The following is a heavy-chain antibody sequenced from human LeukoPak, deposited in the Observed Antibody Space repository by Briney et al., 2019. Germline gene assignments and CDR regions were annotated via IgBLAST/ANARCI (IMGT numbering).Heavy chain of an antibody. CDR2: ISYDGSNK. Sequence: GGSLRLSCAASGFTFSSYAMHWVRQAPGKGLEWVAVISYDGSNKYCADSVKGRFTISRDNSKNTLYLQMNSLRAEDTAVYYCARDHSMVRGVISYFDYWGQGTLVTVSS. D-gene: IGHD3-10*01. J-gene: IGHJ4*02. V-gene: IGHV3-30-3*01. CDR1: GFTFSSYA. CDR3: ARDHSMVRGVISYFDY.